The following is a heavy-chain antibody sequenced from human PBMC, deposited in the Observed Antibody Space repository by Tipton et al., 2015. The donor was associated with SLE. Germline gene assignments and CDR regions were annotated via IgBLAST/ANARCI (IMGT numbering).Heavy chain of an antibody. CDR1: GFTFSSYA. CDR3: ARRGVSSSPSLFDY. D-gene: IGHD2-2*01. Sequence: SLRLSCAVSGFTFSSYAMSWVRQAPGKGLEWVSAISGRGTTYYADSVKGRFTISRDNSKNTLYLQMNSLRAEDTAVYYCARRGVSSSPSLFDYWGQGTLVTVSS. CDR2: ISGRGTT. J-gene: IGHJ4*02. V-gene: IGHV3-23*01.